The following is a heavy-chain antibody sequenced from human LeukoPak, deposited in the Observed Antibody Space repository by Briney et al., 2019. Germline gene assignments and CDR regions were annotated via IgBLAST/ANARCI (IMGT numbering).Heavy chain of an antibody. V-gene: IGHV1-18*01. CDR3: AITDTAMPTRT. Sequence: GASVKVSCKASGYTFTSYGISWVRQAPGQGLEWMGWISAYSGNANYAHKLQGRVTTTTDTSTSTAYMELRSLRSDDTAVFYCAITDTAMPTRTWGQGTLVTVSS. J-gene: IGHJ5*02. CDR2: ISAYSGNA. CDR1: GYTFTSYG. D-gene: IGHD5-18*01.